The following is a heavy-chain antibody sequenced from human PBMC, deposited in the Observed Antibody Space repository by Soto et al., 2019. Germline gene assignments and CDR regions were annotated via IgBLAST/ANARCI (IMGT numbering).Heavy chain of an antibody. J-gene: IGHJ3*02. CDR1: GFTFSIYS. CDR2: IMPGSSHI. V-gene: IGHV3-48*01. Sequence: EVQQVESGGGLVQPGGSLRLTCAASGFTFSIYSMNWVRQAPGKGLEWVSYIMPGSSHIFYADSVKGRFTISRDNAKNSCFLKRNGRRAEDRVFFSWAIENVGATFVHFFNIGGQGTRFTFS. D-gene: IGHD1-26*01. CDR3: AIENVGATFVHFFNI.